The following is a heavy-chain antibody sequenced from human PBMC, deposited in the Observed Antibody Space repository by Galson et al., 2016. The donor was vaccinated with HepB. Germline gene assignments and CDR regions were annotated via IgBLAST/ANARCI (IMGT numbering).Heavy chain of an antibody. CDR3: ARFARYTGWYSVY. CDR2: INSDGSTT. CDR1: GFPFSSYM. D-gene: IGHD3-16*02. J-gene: IGHJ4*02. V-gene: IGHV3-74*01. Sequence: SLRLSCAASGFPFSSYMMHWVRQAPGKGLVWATRINSDGSTTIYADSMKGRFTISRDNAKNTVYLQMNSLRAEDTAVYYCARFARYTGWYSVYWGQGTLVTVSS.